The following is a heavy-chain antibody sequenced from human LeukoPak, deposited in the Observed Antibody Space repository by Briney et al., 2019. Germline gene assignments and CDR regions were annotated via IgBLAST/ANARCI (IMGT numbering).Heavy chain of an antibody. CDR2: IYSGGST. V-gene: IGHV3-66*01. CDR3: ARDPSAVAINTYA. Sequence: PGGSXRXXXXXXXXXVSXNYMNWIRQAPGKGLEWVSLIYSGGSTYYADSVKDRFTISRDNSKNTLYLQINSLRVEDTAVYYCARDPSAVAINTYAWGQGTLVTVSS. CDR1: XXXVSXNY. D-gene: IGHD6-13*01. J-gene: IGHJ5*02.